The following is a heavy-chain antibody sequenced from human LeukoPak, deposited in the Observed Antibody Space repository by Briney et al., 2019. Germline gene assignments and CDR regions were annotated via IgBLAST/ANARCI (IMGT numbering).Heavy chain of an antibody. CDR2: IKQDGSEK. J-gene: IGHJ4*02. CDR3: AKDLLSLL. Sequence: PGGSLRLSCAASGFTFISYWMSWVRQAPGKGLEWVANIKQDGSEKYYVDSVKGRFTISRDNAKNTLYLQMNSLRAEDTAVYYCAKDLLSLLWGQGTLVTVSS. CDR1: GFTFISYW. V-gene: IGHV3-7*01. D-gene: IGHD2-15*01.